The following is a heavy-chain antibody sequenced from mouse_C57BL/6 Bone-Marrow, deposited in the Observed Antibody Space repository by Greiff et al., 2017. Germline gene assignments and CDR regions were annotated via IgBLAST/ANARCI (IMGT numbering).Heavy chain of an antibody. CDR1: GYTFTSYW. V-gene: IGHV1-50*01. Sequence: VQLQQPGAELVKPGASVKLSCKASGYTFTSYWMQWVKQRPGQGLEWIGEIDPSDSYTNYNQKFKGKATLTVDTSSSTAYMQLSRLTSEDSAVYYCATWGWFAYWGQGTLVTVSA. J-gene: IGHJ3*01. D-gene: IGHD4-1*01. CDR3: ATWGWFAY. CDR2: IDPSDSYT.